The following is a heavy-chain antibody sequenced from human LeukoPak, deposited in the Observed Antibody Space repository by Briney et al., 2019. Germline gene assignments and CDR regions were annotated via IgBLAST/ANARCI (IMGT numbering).Heavy chain of an antibody. CDR1: GFTFSSYA. CDR3: ARDSSGSYYDLDY. D-gene: IGHD1-26*01. V-gene: IGHV3-30-3*01. CDR2: ISYDGSNK. J-gene: IGHJ4*02. Sequence: PGGSLRLSCAASGFTFSSYAMHWVRQAPGKGLEWVAVISYDGSNKYYADSVKGRFTISRDNSKNTLYLQMNSLRAEDTAVYYCARDSSGSYYDLDYWGQGTLVTVSS.